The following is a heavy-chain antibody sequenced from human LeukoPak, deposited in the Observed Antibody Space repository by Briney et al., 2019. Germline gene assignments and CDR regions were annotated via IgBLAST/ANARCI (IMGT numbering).Heavy chain of an antibody. CDR1: GDIFKSDG. CDR2: ISGFNGQT. V-gene: IGHV1-18*01. Sequence: GASVKVSCKASGDIFKSDGVNWVRQAPGQGLEWGGWISGFNGQTDYGQRFQGRVTMTRDTSTSTAYMELRSLRSEATAVYYCGRSGILVTGVRMDVWSKGTTVIVSS. J-gene: IGHJ6*04. CDR3: GRSGILVTGVRMDV. D-gene: IGHD2-8*02.